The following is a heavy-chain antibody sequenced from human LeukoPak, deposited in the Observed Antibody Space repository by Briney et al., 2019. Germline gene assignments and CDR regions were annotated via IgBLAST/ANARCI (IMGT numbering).Heavy chain of an antibody. CDR1: GFTVSSYA. J-gene: IGHJ4*02. CDR2: ISVSGVST. Sequence: GGSLRLSCAASGFTVSSYAMSWVRQAPGKGLEWVSAISVSGVSTYYADSVKGRFTISRDNSKNTLYLQMNSLRAEDTAVYYFPKNRYLLGELSAFDYWGQGTLVTVSS. V-gene: IGHV3-23*01. D-gene: IGHD3-16*01. CDR3: PKNRYLLGELSAFDY.